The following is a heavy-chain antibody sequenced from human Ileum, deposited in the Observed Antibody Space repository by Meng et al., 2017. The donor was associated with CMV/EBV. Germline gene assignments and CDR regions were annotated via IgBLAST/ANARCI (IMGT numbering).Heavy chain of an antibody. CDR1: GGSFSGYY. Sequence: SETLYLTCAVYGGSFSGYYWSWIRQPPGKGLEWIGEINHSGSTNYNPSLKSRVTISVDTSKNQFSLKLSSVTAADTAVYYCARDTYYYDSSGPDAFDIWGQGTMVTVSS. CDR3: ARDTYYYDSSGPDAFDI. D-gene: IGHD3-22*01. J-gene: IGHJ3*02. V-gene: IGHV4-34*01. CDR2: INHSGST.